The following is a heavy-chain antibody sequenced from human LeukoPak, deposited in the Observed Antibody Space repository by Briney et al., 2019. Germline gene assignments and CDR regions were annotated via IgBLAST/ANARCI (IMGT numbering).Heavy chain of an antibody. V-gene: IGHV3-30-3*01. Sequence: PGGSLRLSCAASGFTFNDYALYWVRQAPGKGLEWVTLISYDGYDKSYADSVRGRFTISRDNSRNTLYLQMDSLRSEDTAVYYCARDNGGYQLHHDYWGQGTLVTVSS. CDR3: ARDNGGYQLHHDY. CDR1: GFTFNDYA. D-gene: IGHD2-2*01. CDR2: ISYDGYDK. J-gene: IGHJ4*02.